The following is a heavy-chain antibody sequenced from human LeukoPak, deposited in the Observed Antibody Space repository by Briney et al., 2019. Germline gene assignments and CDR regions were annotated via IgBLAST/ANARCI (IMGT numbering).Heavy chain of an antibody. V-gene: IGHV3-48*01. D-gene: IGHD6-13*01. Sequence: GGSLRLSCVASGFALSDYGMSWARQAPGKGLDWISYITMDSVMYYADSVKGRFTISRDNSKNTLYLQMNSLRAEDTAVYYCASGQQLAPDYWGQGTLVTVSS. CDR2: ITMDSVM. CDR1: GFALSDYG. CDR3: ASGQQLAPDY. J-gene: IGHJ4*02.